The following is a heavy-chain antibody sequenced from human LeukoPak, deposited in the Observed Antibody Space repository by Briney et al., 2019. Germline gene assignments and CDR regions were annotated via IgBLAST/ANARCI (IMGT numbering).Heavy chain of an antibody. CDR3: AKIPEIYSSGWYSFDH. V-gene: IGHV3-33*06. J-gene: IGHJ4*02. CDR2: IWYDGSDK. D-gene: IGHD6-19*01. Sequence: GGSLRLSCAASGFTFSSFGMYWVRQAPGKGLEWVAVIWYDGSDKYYADSVKGRFTISRDNSKNTLYLQMNSLRAEDTAVYYCAKIPEIYSSGWYSFDHWGQGTLVTVSS. CDR1: GFTFSSFG.